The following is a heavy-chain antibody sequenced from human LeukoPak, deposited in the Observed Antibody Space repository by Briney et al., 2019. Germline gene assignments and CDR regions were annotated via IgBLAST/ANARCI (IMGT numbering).Heavy chain of an antibody. V-gene: IGHV3-64D*08. CDR3: LKGGWATIGPPKD. D-gene: IGHD5-24*01. CDR2: INDDGGLT. Sequence: GGSLRLSCSAAGFTFSSHAMHWVRQAPGKGLEYVSTINDDGGLTYYADSVRGRFTTSRDNSKNTLYLQMNILRPEDTAVYHCLKGGWATIGPPKDWGQGTLVTVSS. CDR1: GFTFSSHA. J-gene: IGHJ4*02.